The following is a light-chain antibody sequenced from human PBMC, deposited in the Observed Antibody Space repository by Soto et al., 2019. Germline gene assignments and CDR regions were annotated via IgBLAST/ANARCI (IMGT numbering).Light chain of an antibody. Sequence: QSVLTQPRSVSGSPGQSVTISCTGTSSDVGGYNYVSWYQQHPGKAPKLMIYDVSKRPSGVPDRFSGSNSGNTASLTISGLQAEDEADYFCKSYAGSNTYVFGSGTKVTVL. J-gene: IGLJ1*01. CDR3: KSYAGSNTYV. CDR2: DVS. CDR1: SSDVGGYNY. V-gene: IGLV2-11*01.